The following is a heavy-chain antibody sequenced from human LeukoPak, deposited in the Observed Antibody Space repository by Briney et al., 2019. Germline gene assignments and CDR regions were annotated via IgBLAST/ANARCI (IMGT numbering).Heavy chain of an antibody. CDR1: GGSISSGSYY. J-gene: IGHJ4*02. Sequence: PSQTLSLTCTVSGGSISSGSYYWSWIRQPAGKGLEWIGRIYTSGSTNYNPSLKSRVTISVDTSKNQFSLKLSSVTAADTAVYYCARHKAAEKLGFDYWGQGTLVTVSS. CDR3: ARHKAAEKLGFDY. D-gene: IGHD7-27*01. CDR2: IYTSGST. V-gene: IGHV4-61*02.